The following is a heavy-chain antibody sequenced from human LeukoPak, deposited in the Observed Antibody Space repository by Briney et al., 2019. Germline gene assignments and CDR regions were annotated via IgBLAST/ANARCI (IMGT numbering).Heavy chain of an antibody. CDR3: ARDSLTPSSWFDP. CDR2: INSDGSST. V-gene: IGHV3-74*01. J-gene: IGHJ5*02. Sequence: GRSLRLSCAASGFTFSSYWMHWVRQAPGKGLVWVSRINSDGSSTSSADSVKGRFTISRDNAKNTLYLQMNSLRAEDTAVYYCARDSLTPSSWFDPWGQGTLVTVSS. CDR1: GFTFSSYW. D-gene: IGHD2-2*01.